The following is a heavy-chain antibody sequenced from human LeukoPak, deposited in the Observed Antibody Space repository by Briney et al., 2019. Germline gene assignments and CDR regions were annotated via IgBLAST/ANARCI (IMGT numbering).Heavy chain of an antibody. V-gene: IGHV4-30-2*01. D-gene: IGHD3-9*01. CDR1: GVPSCRVDYS. Sequence: PSPTLSLTCPGSGVPSCRVDYSRRSTRQPPGKGLERIAYFNHTGNTYYNPSLKSRVTISVDRSKNHFSLKLSSVTAADTAVYYCARATPYYDRVYGMDAWGKGTTVTVSS. CDR2: FNHTGNT. CDR3: ARATPYYDRVYGMDA. J-gene: IGHJ6*04.